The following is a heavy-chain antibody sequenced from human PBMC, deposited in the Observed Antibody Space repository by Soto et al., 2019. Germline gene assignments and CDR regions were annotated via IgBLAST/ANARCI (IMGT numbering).Heavy chain of an antibody. Sequence: XETLSLTCSVSADSISRTTYYCGWIRQPPGKGLEWIGSIYFGGSTYYNPSLRSRVTIFAEPSRNQFSLKLSSVTATDTAVYYCPRGLGIAAADYWGQGTLGNVSS. D-gene: IGHD6-13*01. V-gene: IGHV4-39*01. J-gene: IGHJ4*02. CDR2: IYFGGST. CDR1: ADSISRTTYY. CDR3: PRGLGIAAADY.